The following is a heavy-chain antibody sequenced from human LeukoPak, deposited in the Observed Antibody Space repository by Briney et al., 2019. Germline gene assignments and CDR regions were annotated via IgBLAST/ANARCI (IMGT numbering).Heavy chain of an antibody. CDR1: GGSINSYY. J-gene: IGHJ4*02. V-gene: IGHV4-4*07. CDR3: ARHNSYLVSAAYDY. D-gene: IGHD2-15*01. CDR2: IYTSGST. Sequence: SETLSLTCTVSGGSINSYYWGWIRQPAGKGLEWIGRIYTSGSTNYNPSLKSRLTISVDTSKNQFSLKLTSVSAADTAVYYCARHNSYLVSAAYDYWGQGALVTVSS.